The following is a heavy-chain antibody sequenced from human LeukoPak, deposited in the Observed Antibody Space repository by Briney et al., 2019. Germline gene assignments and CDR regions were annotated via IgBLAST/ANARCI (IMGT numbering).Heavy chain of an antibody. CDR3: ARVGNGGSSGYYYFDY. CDR1: GGSISSSSYY. J-gene: IGHJ4*02. CDR2: IYYSGST. V-gene: IGHV4-39*07. D-gene: IGHD3-22*01. Sequence: SETLSLTCTVSGGSISSSSYYWGWIRQPPGKGLEWIGSIYYSGSTYYNPSLKSRVTISVDTSKNQFSLKLSSVTAADTAVYYCARVGNGGSSGYYYFDYWGQGTLVTVSS.